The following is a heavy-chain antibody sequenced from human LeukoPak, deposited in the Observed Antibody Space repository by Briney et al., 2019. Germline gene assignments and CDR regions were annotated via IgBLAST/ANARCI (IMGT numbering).Heavy chain of an antibody. V-gene: IGHV6-1*01. CDR3: ARDQGITIFGVVMYYYYMDV. CDR2: TYYMSKWYN. D-gene: IGHD3-3*01. J-gene: IGHJ6*03. CDR1: GDSVSSNSSA. Sequence: SQTLSLTCAISGDSVSSNSSAWNWIRPSPSRGLEWLGRTYYMSKWYNDYAVSVKSLKTINPHTSKNQFSLQLNSVTPGDTAVYYCARDQGITIFGVVMYYYYMDVWGKGTTVTVSS.